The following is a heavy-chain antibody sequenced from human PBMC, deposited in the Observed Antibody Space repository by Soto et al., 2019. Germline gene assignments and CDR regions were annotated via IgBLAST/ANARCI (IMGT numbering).Heavy chain of an antibody. CDR1: GGTFSSYA. D-gene: IGHD3-10*01. V-gene: IGHV1-69*06. Sequence: SVKVSCKASGGTFSSYAISWVRQAPGQGLEWMGGIIPIFGTANYAQKFQGRVTITADKSTSTAYMELSSLRSEDMAVYYCARAGFGELLPYYFDYWGQGTLVTVS. CDR2: IIPIFGTA. CDR3: ARAGFGELLPYYFDY. J-gene: IGHJ4*02.